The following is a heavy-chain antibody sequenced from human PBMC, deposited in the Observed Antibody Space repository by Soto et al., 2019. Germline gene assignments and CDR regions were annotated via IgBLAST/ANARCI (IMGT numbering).Heavy chain of an antibody. CDR3: ARTEYSSGWYYFDY. CDR2: IYYSGST. D-gene: IGHD6-19*01. J-gene: IGHJ4*02. CDR1: GGSISSSSYY. Sequence: QLQLQESGPGLVKPSETLSLTCTVSGGSISSSSYYWGWIRQPPGKGLEWIGSIYYSGSTYYNPSLKIRVTISVDTSKNQFSLKLSSVTAADTAVYYCARTEYSSGWYYFDYWGQGTLVTVSS. V-gene: IGHV4-39*01.